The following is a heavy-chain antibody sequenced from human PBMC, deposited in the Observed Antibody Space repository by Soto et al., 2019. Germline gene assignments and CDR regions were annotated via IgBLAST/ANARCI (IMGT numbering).Heavy chain of an antibody. CDR1: GGSVSSGSDY. CDR2: IYNSGST. CDR3: ASGSSASAYIDY. J-gene: IGHJ4*02. Sequence: PSETLSLTCTVSGGSVSSGSDYWSWIRQPPGRGLEWIGYIYNSGSTDYNTSLKSRVTISVDTSKNQFSLKLTSVTAADTAVYFCASGSSASAYIDYWGQGTQVTASS. D-gene: IGHD6-13*01. V-gene: IGHV4-61*01.